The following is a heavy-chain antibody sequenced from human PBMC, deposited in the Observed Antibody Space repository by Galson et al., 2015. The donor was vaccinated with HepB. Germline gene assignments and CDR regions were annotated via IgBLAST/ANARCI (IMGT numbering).Heavy chain of an antibody. CDR3: ARASKKAMY. CDR2: INPSGGST. Sequence: SVKVSCKASGGTFSSYAISWVRQAPGQGLEWMGIINPSGGSTSYAQKFQGRVTMTRDTSTSTVYMELSSLRSEDTAVYYCARASKKAMYWGQGTLVTVSS. CDR1: GGTFSSYA. V-gene: IGHV1-46*01. J-gene: IGHJ4*02.